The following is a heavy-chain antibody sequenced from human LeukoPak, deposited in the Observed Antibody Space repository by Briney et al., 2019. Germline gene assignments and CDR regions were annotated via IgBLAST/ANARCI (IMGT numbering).Heavy chain of an antibody. Sequence: PGGSLRLSCAASGFTLSSHNMNWVRQAPGKGLEWVSYISSSSSTIYYADSVKGRFTISRDNAKNSLYLQMNSLRAEDTAIYYCAGYGSGSFWGQGTLVTVSS. V-gene: IGHV3-48*04. D-gene: IGHD3-10*01. CDR1: GFTLSSHN. CDR3: AGYGSGSF. J-gene: IGHJ4*02. CDR2: ISSSSSTI.